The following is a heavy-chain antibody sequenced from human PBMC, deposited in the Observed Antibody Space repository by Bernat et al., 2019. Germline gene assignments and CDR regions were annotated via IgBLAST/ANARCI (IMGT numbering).Heavy chain of an antibody. V-gene: IGHV3-74*01. J-gene: IGHJ6*02. Sequence: EVQLVASGGGLVQPGGSLRLSCAASGFTFSSYWMHWVRQAPGKGLVWVSRINSDGSSTSYADSVKGRFTISRDNAKNTLYLQMNSLRAEDTAVYYCARGDCSSTSCYGWSYGMDVWGQGTTVTVS. D-gene: IGHD2-2*01. CDR2: INSDGSST. CDR3: ARGDCSSTSCYGWSYGMDV. CDR1: GFTFSSYW.